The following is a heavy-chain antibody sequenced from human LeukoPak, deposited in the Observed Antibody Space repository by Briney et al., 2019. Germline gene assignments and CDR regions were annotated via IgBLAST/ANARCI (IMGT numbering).Heavy chain of an antibody. Sequence: ASVKVSCKASGYTFTSYFMHWVRQDPGQGLEWMGVVNPSSGSTTYSQKFQGRVTMTRDTSTSTVYMDLSSLRSEDTAVYYCARGASPGAAAGFDYWGQGTLVTVSS. V-gene: IGHV1-46*01. CDR2: VNPSSGST. CDR1: GYTFTSYF. D-gene: IGHD6-13*01. J-gene: IGHJ4*02. CDR3: ARGASPGAAAGFDY.